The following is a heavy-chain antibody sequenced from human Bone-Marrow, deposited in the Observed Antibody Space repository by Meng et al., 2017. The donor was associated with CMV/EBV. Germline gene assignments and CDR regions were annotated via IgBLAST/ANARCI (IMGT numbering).Heavy chain of an antibody. CDR2: IIPILGIA. J-gene: IGHJ4*02. Sequence: SVKVSCKASGGTFSSYAISWVRQAPGQGLEWMGGIIPILGIANYAQKFQGRVTITADKSTSTAYMELSRLRSDDTAVYYCARDREYSYVFGYWGQGTLVTVSS. CDR3: ARDREYSYVFGY. V-gene: IGHV1-69*10. D-gene: IGHD5-18*01. CDR1: GGTFSSYA.